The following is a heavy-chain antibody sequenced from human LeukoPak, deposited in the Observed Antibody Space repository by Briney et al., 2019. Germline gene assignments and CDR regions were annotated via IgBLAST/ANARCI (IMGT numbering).Heavy chain of an antibody. D-gene: IGHD2-2*01. CDR2: IYYSGST. V-gene: IGHV4-59*01. J-gene: IGHJ6*03. CDR1: GGSISSYY. Sequence: PSETLSLTCTVSGGSISSYYWSWIRQPPGKGLEWIGYIYYSGSTNYNPSLKSRVTISVDTSKNQISLKLSSVTAADTAVYYCASCAGTSCYYYYYMDVWGKGTTVTVSS. CDR3: ASCAGTSCYYYYYMDV.